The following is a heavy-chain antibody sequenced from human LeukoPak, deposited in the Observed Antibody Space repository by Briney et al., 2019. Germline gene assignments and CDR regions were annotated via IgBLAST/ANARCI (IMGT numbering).Heavy chain of an antibody. D-gene: IGHD3-10*01. Sequence: PSETLSLTCAVYGGSFSGYYWSWIRQPPGKGLEWIGEINHSGSTNSNPSRKSRVTISVDTSKNQFSLKLSSVTAADTAVYYCARGRPMVRGVPFDPWGQGTLVTVSS. CDR3: ARGRPMVRGVPFDP. CDR2: INHSGST. J-gene: IGHJ5*02. CDR1: GGSFSGYY. V-gene: IGHV4-34*01.